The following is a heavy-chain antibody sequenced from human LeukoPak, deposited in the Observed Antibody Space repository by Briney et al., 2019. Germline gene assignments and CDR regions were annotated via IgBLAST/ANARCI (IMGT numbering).Heavy chain of an antibody. Sequence: SQTLSLTCTVSGGSVSSENSYWNWLRQPAGKGPEWIGRIYADGSSNYNPTLKSRVTISVDTSKNQFSLRLTSMTAADTAVYYCARGYYYRGWGQGTLVTVSS. CDR3: ARGYYYRG. V-gene: IGHV4-61*02. CDR1: GGSVSSENSY. CDR2: IYADGSS. D-gene: IGHD3-10*01. J-gene: IGHJ4*02.